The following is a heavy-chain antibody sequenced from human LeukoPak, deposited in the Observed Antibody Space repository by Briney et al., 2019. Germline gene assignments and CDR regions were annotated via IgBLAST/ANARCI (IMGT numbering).Heavy chain of an antibody. J-gene: IGHJ6*02. D-gene: IGHD1-26*01. CDR2: MFYSGST. CDR3: ARQVGATSYYYYGLDV. V-gene: IGHV4-59*08. CDR1: GGSISGYY. Sequence: SETLSHTCTVSGGSISGYYWSWIRQPPGKGLEWIGYMFYSGSTNYNPSLKSRVTMSVDTSKNQFSLKLSSVTAADTAVYYCARQVGATSYYYYGLDVWGQGTTVTVSS.